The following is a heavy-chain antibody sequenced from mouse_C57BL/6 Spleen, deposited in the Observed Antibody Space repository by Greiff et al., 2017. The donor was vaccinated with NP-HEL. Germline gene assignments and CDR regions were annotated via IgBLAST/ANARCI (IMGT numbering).Heavy chain of an antibody. CDR3: ASAFTTVVATEAMDY. J-gene: IGHJ4*01. V-gene: IGHV1-53*01. CDR1: GYTFTSYW. Sequence: QVQLQQPGTELVKPGASVKLSCKASGYTFTSYWMHWVKQRPGQGLEWIGNINPSNGGTNYNEKFKSKATLTVDKSSSTAYMQLSSLTSEDSAVYYCASAFTTVVATEAMDYWGQGTSVTVSS. D-gene: IGHD1-1*01. CDR2: INPSNGGT.